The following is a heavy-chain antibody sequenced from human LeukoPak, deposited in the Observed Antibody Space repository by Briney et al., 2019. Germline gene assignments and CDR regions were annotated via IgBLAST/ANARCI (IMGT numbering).Heavy chain of an antibody. CDR3: VRHLGYGTFDY. J-gene: IGHJ4*02. CDR1: GGSISSYY. CDR2: IYTSGST. D-gene: IGHD5-18*01. V-gene: IGHV4-4*07. Sequence: PSETLSLTCTVSGGSISSYYWNWIRQPAGRGLEWIGHIYTSGSTNYNPSLKSRVTMSVDTSKNQFSLKLSSVTAADTAVYYCVRHLGYGTFDYWGQGTLVTVSS.